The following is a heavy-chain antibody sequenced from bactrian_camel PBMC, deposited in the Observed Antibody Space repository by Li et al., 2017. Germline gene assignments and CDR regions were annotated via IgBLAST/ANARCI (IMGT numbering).Heavy chain of an antibody. CDR2: LASDGSS. D-gene: IGHD2*01. CDR1: VYTYSSYC. Sequence: HVQLVESGGGSVQAGGSLRLSCAASVYTYSSYCMGWFRQAPGKEREGVASLASDGSSIYANSLKGRFSISKDNARNWLDLQMGSLEPGDTARYYCAADRRRHGPPSLRPGDYSVWGQGTQVTVS. J-gene: IGHJ4*01. V-gene: IGHV3S53*01. CDR3: AADRRRHGPPSLRPGDYSV.